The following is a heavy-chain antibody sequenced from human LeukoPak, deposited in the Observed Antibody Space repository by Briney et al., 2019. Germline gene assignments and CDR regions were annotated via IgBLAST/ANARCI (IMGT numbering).Heavy chain of an antibody. V-gene: IGHV4-39*01. CDR3: ARHRTYDSSGYYYFDAFDI. J-gene: IGHJ3*02. Sequence: PSGTLSLTCTVSGGSISSSSYYWGWIRQPPGKGLEWIGSIYYSGSTYYNPSLKSRVTISVDTSKNQFSLKLSSVTAADTAVYYCARHRTYDSSGYYYFDAFDIWGQGTMVTVSS. D-gene: IGHD3-22*01. CDR1: GGSISSSSYY. CDR2: IYYSGST.